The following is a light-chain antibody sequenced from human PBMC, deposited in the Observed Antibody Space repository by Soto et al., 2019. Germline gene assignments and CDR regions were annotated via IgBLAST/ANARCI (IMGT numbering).Light chain of an antibody. V-gene: IGLV1-47*01. J-gene: IGLJ2*01. CDR3: AAWDDSLSGHVV. Sequence: QSVLTQPPSASGTPGQRVTISCSGSRSNIGSNYVYWYQQLPGTAPKLLIYRNNQRPSGVPDRFSGSKSGTSASLAISGLRSEDEADYYWAAWDDSLSGHVVFGGGTKVTVL. CDR2: RNN. CDR1: RSNIGSNY.